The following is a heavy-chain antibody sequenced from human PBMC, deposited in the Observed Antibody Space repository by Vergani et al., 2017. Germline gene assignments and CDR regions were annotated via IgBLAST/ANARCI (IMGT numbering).Heavy chain of an antibody. CDR3: ANEGSANRIRGWLDH. V-gene: IGHV3-30*02. D-gene: IGHD3-10*01. CDR1: GFSVSNCG. J-gene: IGHJ4*02. CDR2: IQYDGSDI. Sequence: QVQLVESGGGVVQPGGSLRLSCVASGFSVSNCGMHWVRQTPGKGLEWVAFIQYDGSDIFYADFVEGRFTIPRDNSKNSLYLQMRSLRFDDTAVYYCANEGSANRIRGWLDHWGQGALVTVSS.